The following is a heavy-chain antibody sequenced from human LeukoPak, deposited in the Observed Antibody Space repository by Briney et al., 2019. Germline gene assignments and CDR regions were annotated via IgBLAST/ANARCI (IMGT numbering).Heavy chain of an antibody. CDR1: GYTLTELS. CDR3: ATPVHDYGDYVEDY. Sequence: GASVKVSCKVSGYTLTELSMHWVRQAPGKGLEWMGGFDPEDGETIYAQKFQGRVTMTEDTSIDTAYMELSSLRSEDTAVYYCATPVHDYGDYVEDYWGQGTLVTVSS. J-gene: IGHJ4*01. CDR2: FDPEDGET. V-gene: IGHV1-24*01. D-gene: IGHD4-17*01.